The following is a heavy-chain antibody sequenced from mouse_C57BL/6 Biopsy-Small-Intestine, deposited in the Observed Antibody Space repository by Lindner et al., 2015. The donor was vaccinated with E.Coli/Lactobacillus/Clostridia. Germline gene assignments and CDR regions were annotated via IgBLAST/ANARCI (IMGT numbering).Heavy chain of an antibody. CDR1: GFNIKDDY. J-gene: IGHJ1*03. Sequence: VQLQESGAELVRPGASVKLSCTASGFNIKDDYMHWVKQRPEQGLEWIGWIDPENGDTEYASKFQGKATITADTSSNTAYLQLSSLTSGDTAVYYCTTIYYGSSYGGYFDVWGTGTTVTVSS. CDR3: TTIYYGSSYGGYFDV. V-gene: IGHV14-4*01. CDR2: IDPENGDT. D-gene: IGHD1-1*01.